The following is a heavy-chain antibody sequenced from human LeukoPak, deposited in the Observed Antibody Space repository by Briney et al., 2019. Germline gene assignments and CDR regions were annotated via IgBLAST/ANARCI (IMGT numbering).Heavy chain of an antibody. Sequence: PGGSLRLSCAASGFTFSDYHMTWIRQASGKGLEWVSYVSSSGTTIYYADFVKGRFTISRDNAKNSLYLQMNSLRAEDTAVYYCARDGAVAGIRNAFDIWGQGTKVTVSS. V-gene: IGHV3-11*04. CDR1: GFTFSDYH. D-gene: IGHD6-19*01. CDR3: ARDGAVAGIRNAFDI. J-gene: IGHJ3*02. CDR2: VSSSGTTI.